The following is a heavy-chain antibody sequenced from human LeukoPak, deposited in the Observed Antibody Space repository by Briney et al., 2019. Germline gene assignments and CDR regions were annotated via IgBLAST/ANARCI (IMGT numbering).Heavy chain of an antibody. CDR2: ISSKADGGAP. CDR1: GFTASDAW. V-gene: IGHV3-15*01. D-gene: IGHD2-15*01. CDR3: ATSGGSH. Sequence: GGSLRLSCAASGFTASDAWMIWVRQVPGQGLEWVAQISSKADGGAPDYAAPLKGRFFVSRDDSENTLILQMNGLKTEDTAVYYCATSGGSHWGQGTLVTVSS. J-gene: IGHJ4*02.